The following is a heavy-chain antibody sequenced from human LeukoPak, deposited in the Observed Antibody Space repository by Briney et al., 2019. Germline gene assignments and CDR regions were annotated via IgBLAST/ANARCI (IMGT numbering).Heavy chain of an antibody. J-gene: IGHJ5*02. D-gene: IGHD5-12*01. CDR3: ARGMVATGS. CDR2: IYSDGNT. CDR1: GFTVSYNY. Sequence: GGSLRLSCAASGFTVSYNYMSWVRQAPGKGLEWVSIIYSDGNTYYADSVKGRFTISRDNSENTVDLQMNSLGVEDTAVYYCARGMVATGSWGQGTLVTVSS. V-gene: IGHV3-66*02.